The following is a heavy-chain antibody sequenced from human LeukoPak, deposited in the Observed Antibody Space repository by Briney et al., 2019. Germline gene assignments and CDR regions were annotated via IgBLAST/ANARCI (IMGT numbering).Heavy chain of an antibody. V-gene: IGHV3-21*01. D-gene: IGHD6-13*01. J-gene: IGHJ4*02. CDR2: ISSSSSYI. Sequence: GGSLRLSCAASGFTFSSYSMNWARQAPGKGLEWVSSISSSSSYIYYADSVKGRFTISRDNAKNSLYLQMNSLRAEDTAVYYCATGYGYSSSWQIDYWGQGTLVTVSS. CDR1: GFTFSSYS. CDR3: ATGYGYSSSWQIDY.